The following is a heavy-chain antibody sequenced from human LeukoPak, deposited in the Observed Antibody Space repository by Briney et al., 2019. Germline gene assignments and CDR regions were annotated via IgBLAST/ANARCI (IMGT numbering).Heavy chain of an antibody. J-gene: IGHJ5*02. CDR2: IYTSGST. CDR1: GGSISSGSYY. CDR3: ARDAGYYYDSSGYYYP. D-gene: IGHD3-22*01. V-gene: IGHV4-61*02. Sequence: SETLSLTCTVSGGSISSGSYYWSWIRQPAGKGLEWIGRIYTSGSTNYNPSLKSRVTISVDTPKNQFSLKLSSVTAADTAVYYCARDAGYYYDSSGYYYPWGQGTLVTVSS.